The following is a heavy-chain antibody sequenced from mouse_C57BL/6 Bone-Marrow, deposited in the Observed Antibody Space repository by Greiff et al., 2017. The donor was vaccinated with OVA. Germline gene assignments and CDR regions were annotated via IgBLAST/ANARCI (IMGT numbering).Heavy chain of an antibody. CDR2: IDPNSGGT. CDR1: GYTFTSYW. V-gene: IGHV1-72*01. CDR3: ARGAAQATFPFAY. J-gene: IGHJ3*01. D-gene: IGHD3-2*02. Sequence: VQLQQPGAELVRPGTSVKLSCKASGYTFTSYWMHWVKQRPGRGLEWIGRIDPNSGGTKYNEKFKSKATLTVDKPSSTAYMQLSSLTSEDSAVYYCARGAAQATFPFAYWGQGTLVTVSA.